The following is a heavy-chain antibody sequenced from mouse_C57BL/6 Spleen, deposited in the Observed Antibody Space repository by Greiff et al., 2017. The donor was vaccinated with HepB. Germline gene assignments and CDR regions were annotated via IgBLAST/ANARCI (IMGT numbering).Heavy chain of an antibody. J-gene: IGHJ4*01. CDR1: GFTFSSYG. CDR3: ARERYYDYDGYAMDY. CDR2: ISSGGSYT. D-gene: IGHD2-4*01. Sequence: EVNVVESGGDLVKPGGSLKLSCAASGFTFSSYGMSWVRQTPDKRLEWVATISSGGSYTYYPDSVKGRFTISRDNAKNTLYLQMSSLKSEDTAMYYCARERYYDYDGYAMDYWGQGTSVTVSS. V-gene: IGHV5-6*01.